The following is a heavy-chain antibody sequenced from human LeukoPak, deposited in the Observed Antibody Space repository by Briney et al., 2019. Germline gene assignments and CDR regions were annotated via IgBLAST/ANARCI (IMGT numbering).Heavy chain of an antibody. V-gene: IGHV3-48*01. CDR1: GFTFSSYT. D-gene: IGHD4-23*01. CDR3: ARVDYGGFNFDY. Sequence: PGGSLRLSCAASGFTFSSYTMNWVRQAPGKGLEWISYITSSSGTIYYADSVRGRFTISRDNAKNSLSLQMNSLRAEDTAVYYCARVDYGGFNFDYWGQGTLVTVST. J-gene: IGHJ4*02. CDR2: ITSSSGTI.